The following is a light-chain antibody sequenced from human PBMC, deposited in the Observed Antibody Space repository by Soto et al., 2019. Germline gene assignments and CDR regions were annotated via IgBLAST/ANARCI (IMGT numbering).Light chain of an antibody. V-gene: IGKV3-20*01. CDR2: DTS. Sequence: ETVLTQSPGTLSLSPWERATVSCRASQSVGGSSLAWYQQRPGQAPRLLIYDTSKRATGIPDRFSGSGSGTDFTLTISRREPEDFAVYYCQQYQNSPRTFGQGTKVDIK. J-gene: IGKJ1*01. CDR1: QSVGGSS. CDR3: QQYQNSPRT.